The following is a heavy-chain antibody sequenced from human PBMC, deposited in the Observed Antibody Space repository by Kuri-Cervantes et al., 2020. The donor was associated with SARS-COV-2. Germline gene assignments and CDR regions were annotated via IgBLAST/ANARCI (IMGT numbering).Heavy chain of an antibody. J-gene: IGHJ4*02. CDR1: GFTFSNAW. CDR3: TTVRFGELLQYYFDY. CDR2: IKSKTDGGTT. Sequence: ETLSLTCAASGFTFSNAWMSWVRQAPGKGLEWVGRIKSKTDGGTTDYAAPVKGRFTISRDDSKNTLYLQMNSLKTEDTAVYYCTTVRFGELLQYYFDYWGQGTLVTVSS. V-gene: IGHV3-15*01. D-gene: IGHD3-10*01.